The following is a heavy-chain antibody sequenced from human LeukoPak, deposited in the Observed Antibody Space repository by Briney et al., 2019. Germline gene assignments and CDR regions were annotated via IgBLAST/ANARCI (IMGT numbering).Heavy chain of an antibody. J-gene: IGHJ5*02. V-gene: IGHV4-59*01. Sequence: PSETLSLTCTVSGGSISGYYWSWIRQPPGKGLEWIGYIYYSGNTNYNPSLKSRVTISLDTSKNQFSLKLSSMTAADTAVYYRARGVRFDPWGQGTLVTVSS. CDR1: GGSISGYY. CDR2: IYYSGNT. CDR3: ARGVRFDP.